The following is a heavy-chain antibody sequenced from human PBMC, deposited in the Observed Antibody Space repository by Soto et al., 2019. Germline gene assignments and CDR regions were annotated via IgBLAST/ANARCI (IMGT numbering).Heavy chain of an antibody. D-gene: IGHD3-3*01. CDR1: GFSVRSYD. V-gene: IGHV3-53*01. J-gene: IGHJ4*02. CDR2: LYSSSNT. Sequence: GGSLRLSCAASGFSVRSYDMSWVRQAPGKGLEWVSVLYSSSNTYYADDARERFAITRDNNKNTLLLQKNNLITDDATAVYYASVKSDRPGSYAFDIWGQGTLVTVSS. CDR3: ASVKSDRPGSYAFDI.